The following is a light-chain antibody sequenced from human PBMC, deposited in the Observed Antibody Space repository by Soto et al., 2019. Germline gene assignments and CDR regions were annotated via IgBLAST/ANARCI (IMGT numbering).Light chain of an antibody. V-gene: IGKV3-20*01. Sequence: IVFPHKPRTLSLSPGDRATASCWASQSVGSRLAWYQQKPGQAPRLLISGASSRATGIPDRFSGSGSATDFTLTISRLEPEDFALYYCQHYGTSPITFGHVTRLEI. CDR1: QSVGSR. J-gene: IGKJ5*01. CDR2: GAS. CDR3: QHYGTSPIT.